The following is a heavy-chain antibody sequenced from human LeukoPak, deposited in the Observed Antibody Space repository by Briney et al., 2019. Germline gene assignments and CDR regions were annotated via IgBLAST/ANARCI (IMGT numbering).Heavy chain of an antibody. CDR3: AREGVAAHDAFDI. D-gene: IGHD2-15*01. CDR2: INHSGST. J-gene: IGHJ3*02. V-gene: IGHV4-34*01. CDR1: GGSFSGYY. Sequence: PSETLSLTCAVYGGSFSGYYWSWIRQPPGKGLEWIGEINHSGSTNYNPSLKSRVTISVDTSKNQFSLKLSSATAADTAVYYCAREGVAAHDAFDIWGQGTMVTVSS.